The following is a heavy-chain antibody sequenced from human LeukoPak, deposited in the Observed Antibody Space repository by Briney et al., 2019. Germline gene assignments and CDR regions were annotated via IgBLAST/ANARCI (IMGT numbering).Heavy chain of an antibody. D-gene: IGHD5-24*01. J-gene: IGHJ4*02. CDR2: IYYSGST. CDR3: ARGVMATIVQFDY. CDR1: GGSISRYY. Sequence: SETLSLTCTVSGGSISRYYWSWIRQPPGKGLEWIGYIYYSGSTNYNPSFKSRVTISVDTSKNQFSLKLSSVTAADTAVYYCARGVMATIVQFDYWGQGTLVTVSS. V-gene: IGHV4-59*01.